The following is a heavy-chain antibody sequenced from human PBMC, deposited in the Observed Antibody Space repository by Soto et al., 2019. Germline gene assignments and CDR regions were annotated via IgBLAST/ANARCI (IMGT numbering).Heavy chain of an antibody. CDR2: IYSGGST. Sequence: LRLSCAASGFTVSSNYMSWVRQAPGKGLEWVSVIYSGGSTYYADSVKGRFTISRDNSKNTLYLQMNSLRAEDTAVYYCARDRIEMATIVNYYYYGMDVWGQGTTVTVSS. V-gene: IGHV3-53*01. D-gene: IGHD5-12*01. J-gene: IGHJ6*02. CDR1: GFTVSSNY. CDR3: ARDRIEMATIVNYYYYGMDV.